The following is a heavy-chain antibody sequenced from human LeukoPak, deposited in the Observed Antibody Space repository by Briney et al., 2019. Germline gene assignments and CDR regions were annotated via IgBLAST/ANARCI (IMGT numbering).Heavy chain of an antibody. D-gene: IGHD1-26*01. CDR2: ISSSGSTI. Sequence: GGSLRLSCAASGFTFSSYEMNWVRQAPGKGLEWVSYISSSGSTIYYADSVKGRFTISRDNAKNSLYLQMNSLRAEDTAVYYCARGGQVGATGGAFDIWGQGTMVTVSS. CDR1: GFTFSSYE. V-gene: IGHV3-48*03. J-gene: IGHJ3*02. CDR3: ARGGQVGATGGAFDI.